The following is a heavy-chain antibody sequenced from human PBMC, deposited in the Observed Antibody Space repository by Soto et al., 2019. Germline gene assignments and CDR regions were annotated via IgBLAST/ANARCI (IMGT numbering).Heavy chain of an antibody. CDR3: ARERTPYSSGWNDY. CDR1: GFTFSSYA. Sequence: QVQLVESGGGVVQPGRSLRLSCAASGFTFSSYAMHWVRQAPGKGLEWVAVISYDGSNKYYAEAVKGRFTISREHSKNTLYLQMNSLRAEDTAVYYCARERTPYSSGWNDYWGQGTLVTASS. J-gene: IGHJ4*02. V-gene: IGHV3-30-3*01. D-gene: IGHD6-19*01. CDR2: ISYDGSNK.